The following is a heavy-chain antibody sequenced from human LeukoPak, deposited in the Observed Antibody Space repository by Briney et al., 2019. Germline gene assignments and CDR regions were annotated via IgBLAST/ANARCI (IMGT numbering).Heavy chain of an antibody. Sequence: PGGSLRLSCAASGFTFSSYAMSWVRQAPGKGLEWVSAISGSGGSTYYADSVKGRFTISRDNSKNTLYLQMNSLRAEDTAVYYCAKGLSYGALPTTAFDYWGQGTLVTVSS. CDR2: ISGSGGST. CDR1: GFTFSSYA. D-gene: IGHD1-26*01. V-gene: IGHV3-23*01. J-gene: IGHJ4*02. CDR3: AKGLSYGALPTTAFDY.